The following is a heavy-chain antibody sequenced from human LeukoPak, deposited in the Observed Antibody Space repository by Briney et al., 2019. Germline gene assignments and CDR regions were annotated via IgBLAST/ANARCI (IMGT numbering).Heavy chain of an antibody. V-gene: IGHV3-23*01. Sequence: GGSLRLSCAASGFTLSTYAMSWVRQTPGKGLEGVAATSSSDAGTYHADSVRGRFTISRDNSKNYLYLQMNSLTAADTAVYYCAKFWVVGDSSWYDPWGPGTQVIVSS. CDR1: GFTLSTYA. CDR2: TSSSDAGT. D-gene: IGHD3-16*01. CDR3: AKFWVVGDSSWYDP. J-gene: IGHJ5*02.